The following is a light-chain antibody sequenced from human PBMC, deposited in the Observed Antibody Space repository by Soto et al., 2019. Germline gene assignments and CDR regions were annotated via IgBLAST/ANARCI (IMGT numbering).Light chain of an antibody. V-gene: IGKV1-6*01. CDR1: QGIRTE. CDR2: AAS. Sequence: ATPMTQSPSSLSASVGDRVTIACRASQGIRTELGWYQQKPGEAPKLLIYAASTLQSGVPSRFRGSGFGTDFTLTISSLQPEDFATYYCLQDYDYPRTFGQGTKVEMK. J-gene: IGKJ1*01. CDR3: LQDYDYPRT.